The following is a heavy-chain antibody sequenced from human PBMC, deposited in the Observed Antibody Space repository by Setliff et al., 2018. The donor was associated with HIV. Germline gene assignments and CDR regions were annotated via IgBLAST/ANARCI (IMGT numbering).Heavy chain of an antibody. V-gene: IGHV4-34*01. J-gene: IGHJ4*02. CDR1: HGSFSGYY. Sequence: SQTLSLTCAFYHGSFSGYYWSWIRQPPGKGLEWIGEINHSGNTNYNPSLERRVTISADTSQNQFSLNLTSVTAADTAVYYCAGSSSYSFDFWGQGTLVTVSS. D-gene: IGHD6-13*01. CDR2: INHSGNT. CDR3: AGSSSYSFDF.